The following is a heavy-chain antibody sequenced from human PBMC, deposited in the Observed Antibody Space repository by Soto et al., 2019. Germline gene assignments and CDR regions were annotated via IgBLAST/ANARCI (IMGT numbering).Heavy chain of an antibody. CDR1: GGTFSSYA. CDR3: AGGVRDFWSCYYTPYYFYGMDV. J-gene: IGHJ6*02. CDR2: IIPIFGTA. D-gene: IGHD3-3*01. Sequence: SVKVSCKASGGTFSSYAISWVRQAPGQGLEWMGGIIPIFGTANYAQKYQGRVTITADESTSTAYMELSSLRSEDTAVYYCAGGVRDFWSCYYTPYYFYGMDVWGQGTTVTVSS. V-gene: IGHV1-69*13.